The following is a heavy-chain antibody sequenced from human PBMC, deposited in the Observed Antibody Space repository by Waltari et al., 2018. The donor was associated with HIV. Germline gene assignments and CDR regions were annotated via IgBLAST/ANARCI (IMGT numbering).Heavy chain of an antibody. Sequence: QGQLAQSGAAVKKPGASVKVACTASGYTCTSSDIKGVRQTTGQGLEWMGWMNTNDGTTGYAQTFQGRVTMTRSASISTAYMELSSLRSDDTAVYYCARSDLGTGVHFDLWGRGTLVTVSS. CDR2: MNTNDGTT. V-gene: IGHV1-8*01. CDR1: GYTCTSSD. D-gene: IGHD7-27*01. J-gene: IGHJ2*01. CDR3: ARSDLGTGVHFDL.